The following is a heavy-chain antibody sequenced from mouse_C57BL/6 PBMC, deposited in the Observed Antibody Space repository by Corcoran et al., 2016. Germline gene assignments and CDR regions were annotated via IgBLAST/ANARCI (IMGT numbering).Heavy chain of an antibody. D-gene: IGHD2-4*01. CDR3: ARFPYDYDPAWCAY. CDR2: IYPGDGDT. CDR1: GYAFRSYL. Sequence: VQVQQSGAELVTPGPSVKFSCKASGYAFRSYLINWVKQRRGKGLEWVGQIYPGDGDTNYNGKFKGKATLTADKSSSTAYMQLSSLTSEDSAVYFCARFPYDYDPAWCAYWGQGTLVTVSA. J-gene: IGHJ3*01. V-gene: IGHV1-80*01.